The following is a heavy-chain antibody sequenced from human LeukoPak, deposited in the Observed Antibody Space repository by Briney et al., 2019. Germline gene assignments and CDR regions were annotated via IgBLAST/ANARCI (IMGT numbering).Heavy chain of an antibody. CDR1: GYTFTSYY. CDR3: ARDSGGSSSGLLRYYYYYYMDV. CDR2: INPSGGST. Sequence: VASVKVSCKASGYTFTSYYMHWVRQAPGQGLEWMGIINPSGGSTSYAQKFQGRVTMTRDTSTSTVYMELSSLRSEDTAVYYCARDSGGSSSGLLRYYYYYYMDVWGKGTTVTISS. J-gene: IGHJ6*03. D-gene: IGHD6-19*01. V-gene: IGHV1-46*01.